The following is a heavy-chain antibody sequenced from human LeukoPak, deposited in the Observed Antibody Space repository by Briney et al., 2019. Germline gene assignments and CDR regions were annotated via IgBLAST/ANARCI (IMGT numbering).Heavy chain of an antibody. Sequence: SETLSLTCTVSGGSISTYYWSWIRQPPGKGLEWIGYLYYNGRTNYNPSLKSRVTLSLDTSKNQFSLKLSSVTAADTAVYYCARDSGTKGEVKFDPWGQGTLVTVSS. CDR3: ARDSGTKGEVKFDP. CDR1: GGSISTYY. J-gene: IGHJ5*02. D-gene: IGHD3-10*01. V-gene: IGHV4-59*12. CDR2: LYYNGRT.